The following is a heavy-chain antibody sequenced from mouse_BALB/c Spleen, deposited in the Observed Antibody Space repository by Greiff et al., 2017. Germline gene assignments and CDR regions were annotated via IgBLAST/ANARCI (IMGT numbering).Heavy chain of an antibody. V-gene: IGHV1-20*02. Sequence: EVQLQQSGPELVKPGASVKISCKASGYSFTGYFMNWVMQSHGKSLEWIGRINPYNGDTFYNQKFKGKATLTVDKSSSTAHMELRSLASEDSAVYDCAMGDYDGWFAYWGQGTLVTVSA. CDR2: INPYNGDT. CDR3: AMGDYDGWFAY. D-gene: IGHD2-4*01. CDR1: GYSFTGYF. J-gene: IGHJ3*01.